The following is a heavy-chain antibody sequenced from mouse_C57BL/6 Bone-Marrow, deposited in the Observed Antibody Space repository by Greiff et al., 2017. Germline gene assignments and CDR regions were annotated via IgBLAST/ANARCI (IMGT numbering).Heavy chain of an antibody. V-gene: IGHV1-55*01. J-gene: IGHJ1*03. D-gene: IGHD1-1*01. CDR2: IYPGSGST. CDR3: VCVSPYYGSTDWYFDV. Sequence: QVQLQQSGAELVKPGASVKMSCKASGYTFTSYWITWVKQRPGQGLEWIGDIYPGSGSTNYNEKFKSKATLTVDTSSSTAYMQLSSLTSEDSAVYYCVCVSPYYGSTDWYFDVWGTGTTVTVSS. CDR1: GYTFTSYW.